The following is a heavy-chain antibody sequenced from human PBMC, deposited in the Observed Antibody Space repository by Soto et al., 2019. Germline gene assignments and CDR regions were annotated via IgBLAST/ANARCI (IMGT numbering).Heavy chain of an antibody. Sequence: GGSLRLSCAASGFTFSSYGMHWVRQAPGKGLEWVAVIWYDGSNKYYADSVKGRFTISRDNSKNTLYLQMNSLRAEDTAVYYCARRRVGHYDFWSGYYLVRRTPTTGGAFDIWGQGTMVTVSS. V-gene: IGHV3-33*01. CDR1: GFTFSSYG. CDR2: IWYDGSNK. J-gene: IGHJ3*02. D-gene: IGHD3-3*01. CDR3: ARRRVGHYDFWSGYYLVRRTPTTGGAFDI.